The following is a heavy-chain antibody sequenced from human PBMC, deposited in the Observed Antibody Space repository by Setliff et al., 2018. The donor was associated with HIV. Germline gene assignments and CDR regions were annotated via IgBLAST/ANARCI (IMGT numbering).Heavy chain of an antibody. Sequence: GGSLRLSCAASGFTFSSYAMSWVRQTPEKGLEWVSIITSGGSTYYADSAKGRFIISRDNSQNTLYLQMNSLRADDTAIYYCARGFRPVDTALVSGPTYWGQGIRVTVSS. CDR2: ITSGGST. V-gene: IGHV3-23*01. CDR1: GFTFSSYA. D-gene: IGHD5-18*01. CDR3: ARGFRPVDTALVSGPTY. J-gene: IGHJ4*02.